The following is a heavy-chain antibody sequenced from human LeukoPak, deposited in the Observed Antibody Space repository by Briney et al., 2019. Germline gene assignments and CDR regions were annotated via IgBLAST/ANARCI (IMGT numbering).Heavy chain of an antibody. CDR3: ATYKYDYVWGNQHFDY. CDR2: INYRGST. V-gene: IGHV4-39*07. Sequence: PSETLSLTCTVSNASISSNTYYRAWIRQPPGKGLEYIGSINYRGSTYYNPSLKSRVTLSVDTSKNQFSLKLNSVTAADTAVYYCATYKYDYVWGNQHFDYWGQGTLVAVSS. CDR1: NASISSNTYY. D-gene: IGHD3-16*01. J-gene: IGHJ4*02.